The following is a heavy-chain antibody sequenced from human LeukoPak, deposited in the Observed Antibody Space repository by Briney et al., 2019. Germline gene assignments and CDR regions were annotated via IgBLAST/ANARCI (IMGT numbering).Heavy chain of an antibody. D-gene: IGHD6-13*01. CDR2: INHSGST. J-gene: IGHJ4*02. V-gene: IGHV4-34*01. Sequence: SETLSLTCAVCGGSFSGYYWSWIRQPPGKGLEWIGEINHSGSTNYNPSLKSRVTISVDTSKNQFSLKLSSVTAADTAVYYCAKSFSIAAAGPNFDYWGQGTLVTVSS. CDR1: GGSFSGYY. CDR3: AKSFSIAAAGPNFDY.